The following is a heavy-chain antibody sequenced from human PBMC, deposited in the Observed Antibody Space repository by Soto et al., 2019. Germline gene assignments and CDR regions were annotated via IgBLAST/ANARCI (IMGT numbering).Heavy chain of an antibody. CDR2: ISGDTGNT. V-gene: IGHV1-18*01. D-gene: IGHD2-8*02. J-gene: IGHJ6*02. Sequence: SWVRQAPGQGLEWMGWISGDTGNTFYAQKFKDRVTMTTDTSTSTAYMELRSLRFDDTAVYYCAKDRAGNTGPEVYFYYGMDVWGQGTTVSVSS. CDR3: AKDRAGNTGPEVYFYYGMDV.